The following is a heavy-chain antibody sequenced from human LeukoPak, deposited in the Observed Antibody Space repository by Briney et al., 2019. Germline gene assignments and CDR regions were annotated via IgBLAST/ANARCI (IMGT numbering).Heavy chain of an antibody. V-gene: IGHV4-34*01. CDR2: INHIGST. CDR3: ARRKGGQPVVPSAKNWYFDL. J-gene: IGHJ2*01. D-gene: IGHD2-21*01. CDR1: GGSFRDYY. Sequence: AETLSLTCEVYGGSFRDYYWSWIRQPPGKGLEWIGEINHIGSTNYNPSLKSRVTVSVDTSKNQFSLKLSSETAADTAVYYCARRKGGQPVVPSAKNWYFDLWGRGTLVTVSS.